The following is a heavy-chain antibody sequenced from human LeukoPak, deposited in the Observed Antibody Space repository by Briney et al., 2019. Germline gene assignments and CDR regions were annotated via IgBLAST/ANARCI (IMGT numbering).Heavy chain of an antibody. J-gene: IGHJ5*02. CDR3: ARDNSVGDNAWWFDP. CDR2: INPTGGST. V-gene: IGHV1-46*01. Sequence: SVKVSCKASGYTFTSYYMHWVRQAPGQGLECMGLINPTGGSTGYAQKFQGRVTMTRDMSTSTDYMELSSLRSEDTAIYYCARDNSVGDNAWWFDPWGQGTLVTVSS. D-gene: IGHD1-26*01. CDR1: GYTFTSYY.